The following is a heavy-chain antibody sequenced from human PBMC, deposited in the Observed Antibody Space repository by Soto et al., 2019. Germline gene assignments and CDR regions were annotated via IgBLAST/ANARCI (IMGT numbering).Heavy chain of an antibody. CDR3: ARVARGRVVGATPPCFDY. CDR1: GGSISSGIYY. CDR2: IYYSGST. Sequence: SETLSLTCTVSGGSISSGIYYWSWIRQNPGKGLEWIGHIYYSGSTYYNPSLKSRVSISVDTSKNQFSLRLTSVTAADTAVYYCARVARGRVVGATPPCFDYWGQGTLVTVSS. D-gene: IGHD1-26*01. J-gene: IGHJ4*02. V-gene: IGHV4-31*03.